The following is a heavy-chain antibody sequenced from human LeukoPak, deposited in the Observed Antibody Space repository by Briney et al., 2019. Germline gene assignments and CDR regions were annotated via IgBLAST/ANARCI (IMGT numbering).Heavy chain of an antibody. J-gene: IGHJ4*02. V-gene: IGHV3-11*04. CDR1: GFTISDSY. Sequence: GGSLRLSCAASGFTISDSYMTWIRQAPGKGLEWVSYISNSGSTIYYADSVKGRFTISRDSANNPLYLQMNSLRAEDTAVYYCARRRSQGIDYWGQGTLVTVSS. CDR2: ISNSGSTI. CDR3: ARRRSQGIDY.